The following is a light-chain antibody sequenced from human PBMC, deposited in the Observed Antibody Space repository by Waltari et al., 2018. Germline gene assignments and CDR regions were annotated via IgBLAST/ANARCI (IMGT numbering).Light chain of an antibody. CDR3: HSHTSSITSVI. CDR1: SSDVGSYNL. CDR2: EVT. J-gene: IGLJ2*01. Sequence: QSALTQPASVSGSPGQSITISCTGTSSDVGSYNLVSWYQHHPGKAPKLIIYEVTKRPSGVSYRFSGSKSGNTASLTISGLQAEDEADYYCHSHTSSITSVIFGGGTKLTVI. V-gene: IGLV2-23*02.